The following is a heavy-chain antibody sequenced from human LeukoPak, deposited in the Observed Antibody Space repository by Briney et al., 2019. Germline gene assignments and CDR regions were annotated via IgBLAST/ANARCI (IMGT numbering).Heavy chain of an antibody. Sequence: SEALSLTCTVSGGSISSYYWSWIRQPPGKGLEWIGYIYYSGSTNYNPSLKSRVTISVDTSKNQFSLKLSSVTAADTAVYYCARTSGWSNWFDPWGQGTLVTVSS. D-gene: IGHD6-19*01. J-gene: IGHJ5*02. CDR3: ARTSGWSNWFDP. CDR1: GGSISSYY. V-gene: IGHV4-59*01. CDR2: IYYSGST.